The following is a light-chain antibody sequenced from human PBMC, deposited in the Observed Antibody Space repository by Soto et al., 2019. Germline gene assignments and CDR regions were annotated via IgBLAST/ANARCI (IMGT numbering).Light chain of an antibody. J-gene: IGKJ2*01. CDR2: ATS. V-gene: IGKV1-39*01. CDR1: QTISSF. Sequence: DIQMTQSPSFLSASLGDRVTITCRASQTISSFLYWYQQRPGKAPKLLIYATSNLHSGVPSRFSGAGSGTDFTLTINSLQPEDFATYYCQQRYSTPYTFGQGTKL. CDR3: QQRYSTPYT.